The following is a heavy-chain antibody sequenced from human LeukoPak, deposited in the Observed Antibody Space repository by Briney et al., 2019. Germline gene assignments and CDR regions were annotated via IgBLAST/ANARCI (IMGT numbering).Heavy chain of an antibody. V-gene: IGHV1-2*02. CDR2: INPNSGGT. CDR1: GYTFTVYY. D-gene: IGHD3-3*01. Sequence: ASVKVSCKSSGYTFTVYYMHWVRQAPGQGLEWMGWINPNSGGTNYAQKFQGRVTMTRDTSISTAYMELSRLRSDDTAVYYCARDSLIWSGYYTGLDGANEKKNWFDPWGQGTLVTVSS. J-gene: IGHJ5*02. CDR3: ARDSLIWSGYYTGLDGANEKKNWFDP.